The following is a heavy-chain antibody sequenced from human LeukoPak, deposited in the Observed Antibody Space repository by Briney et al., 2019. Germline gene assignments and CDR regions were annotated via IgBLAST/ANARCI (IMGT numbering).Heavy chain of an antibody. V-gene: IGHV3-11*04. CDR1: GFTFSDYY. CDR2: ISSSGSTI. J-gene: IGHJ6*03. Sequence: GGSLRLSCAASGFTFSDYYMSWIRQAPGKGLEWVSYISSSGSTIYYADSVKGRFTISRDNAKNSLYLQMNSLRAEDTAVYYCARVPVVTAIPNYYYYMDVWGKGTTVTVSS. D-gene: IGHD2-21*02. CDR3: ARVPVVTAIPNYYYYMDV.